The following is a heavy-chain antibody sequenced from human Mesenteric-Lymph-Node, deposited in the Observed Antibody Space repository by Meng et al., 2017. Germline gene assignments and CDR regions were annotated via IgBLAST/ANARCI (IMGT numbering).Heavy chain of an antibody. Sequence: QVQLVPSGPEVTKPGASVKVSCKASGYTFTSYGISWVRQAPGQGLEWIGWISTYNDNPKYAQKVQGRVTMTADTSTSTAYMELRSLTSDDTAVYYCAAERLRYFDWGQGTLVTVSS. J-gene: IGHJ4*02. CDR1: GYTFTSYG. D-gene: IGHD3-9*01. V-gene: IGHV1-18*01. CDR3: AAERLRYFD. CDR2: ISTYNDNP.